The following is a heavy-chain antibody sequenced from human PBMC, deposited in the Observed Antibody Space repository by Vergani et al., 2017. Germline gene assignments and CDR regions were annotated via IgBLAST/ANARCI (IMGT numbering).Heavy chain of an antibody. CDR2: INPSGGST. CDR3: ATDSFSMAAAVW. V-gene: IGHV1-46*01. Sequence: VQLVQSGAEVKKPGASVRVSCKTSGYTFTNYYIHWVRQAPGQGLELMGIINPSGGSTTYAQQFQGRLTMTRDTSTSTVYMDLSNLRSEDTAVYYCATDSFSMAAAVWWGQGTLVTVSS. D-gene: IGHD6-13*01. J-gene: IGHJ4*02. CDR1: GYTFTNYY.